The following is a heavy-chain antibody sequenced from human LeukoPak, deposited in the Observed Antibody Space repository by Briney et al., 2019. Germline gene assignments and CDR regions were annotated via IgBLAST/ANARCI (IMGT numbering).Heavy chain of an antibody. D-gene: IGHD1-26*01. CDR1: GFTFSSYW. Sequence: GGSLRLSCAASGFTFSSYWMNWVRQAPGKGLVWVSRINSNGRSTSYADSVEVRFTISRDNAKSTLYLQMNSLRAEDTAVYYCARHLVGGTNGDAFDIWGQGTKVSVSS. CDR2: INSNGRST. V-gene: IGHV3-74*01. CDR3: ARHLVGGTNGDAFDI. J-gene: IGHJ3*02.